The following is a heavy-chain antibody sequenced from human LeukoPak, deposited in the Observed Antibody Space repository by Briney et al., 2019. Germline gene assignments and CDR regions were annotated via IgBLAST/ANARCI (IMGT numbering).Heavy chain of an antibody. CDR3: ARDAYSGGSFDY. V-gene: IGHV4-34*01. Sequence: SETLPLTCAVYGGSFSGYYWSWIRQPPGKGLEWIGEINHSGSTNYNPSLKSRVTISVDTSKNQFSLKLSSVTAADTAVYYCARDAYSGGSFDYWGQGTLVTVSS. CDR2: INHSGST. J-gene: IGHJ4*02. CDR1: GGSFSGYY. D-gene: IGHD2-21*01.